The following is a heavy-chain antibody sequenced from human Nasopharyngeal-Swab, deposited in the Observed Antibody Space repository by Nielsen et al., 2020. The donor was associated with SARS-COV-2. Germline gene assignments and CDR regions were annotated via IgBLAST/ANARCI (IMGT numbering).Heavy chain of an antibody. J-gene: IGHJ4*02. CDR3: ARGKYSTFFGY. D-gene: IGHD3-3*02. V-gene: IGHV3-66*01. CDR2: IHTGGSV. CDR1: GFTVSSKY. Sequence: GESLKISCAASGFTVSSKYMHWVRQAPGKGLEWISVIHTGGSVFYADSVKGRFTISRDNSRNTLYLQMNSMRPDDTATNYCARGKYSTFFGYWGQGSLVTVSS.